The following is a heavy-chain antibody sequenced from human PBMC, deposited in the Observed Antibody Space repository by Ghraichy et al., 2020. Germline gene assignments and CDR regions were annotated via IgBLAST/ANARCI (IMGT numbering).Heavy chain of an antibody. J-gene: IGHJ4*02. CDR1: GYIFTRYN. CDR3: ARVPLSGSYHQPLAY. CDR2: INTGSGSP. V-gene: IGHV1-3*04. Sequence: ASVKVSCQTSGYIFTRYNLYWVRQAPGQSLEWMGWINTGSGSPKYSQRFQGRVTITGDTSAATAYMELNSLRFEDTAVYYCARVPLSGSYHQPLAYWGQGTLVTVSS. D-gene: IGHD1-26*01.